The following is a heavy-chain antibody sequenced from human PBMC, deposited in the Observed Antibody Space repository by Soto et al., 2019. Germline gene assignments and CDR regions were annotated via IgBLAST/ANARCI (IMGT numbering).Heavy chain of an antibody. CDR3: ARDTPNSSSSYYYGMDV. CDR1: GGSVSSGSYY. D-gene: IGHD6-6*01. Sequence: QVQLQESGPGLVKPSETLSLTCTVSGGSVSSGSYYWSWIRQPPGKGLEWIGYVYYSGSTNYNPSLKSRVIISLDTSKNQFSLQLSSVTAADTAVYYCARDTPNSSSSYYYGMDVWGRGTTVTVSS. CDR2: VYYSGST. V-gene: IGHV4-61*01. J-gene: IGHJ6*02.